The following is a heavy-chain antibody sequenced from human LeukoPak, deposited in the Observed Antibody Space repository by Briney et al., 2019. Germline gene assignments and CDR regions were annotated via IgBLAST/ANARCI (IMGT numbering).Heavy chain of an antibody. CDR1: GGSISSSSYY. J-gene: IGHJ6*03. CDR2: IYYSGST. Sequence: PSETLSLTCTVSGGSISSSSYYWGWIRQPPGKGLEWIGSIYYSGSTYYNPSLRSRVTISVDTSKNQFSLKLSSVTAADTAVYYCARDGGGGTMVLYVEPDSPDQYYYMDVWGKGTTVTISS. CDR3: ARDGGGGTMVLYVEPDSPDQYYYMDV. V-gene: IGHV4-39*07. D-gene: IGHD3-10*01.